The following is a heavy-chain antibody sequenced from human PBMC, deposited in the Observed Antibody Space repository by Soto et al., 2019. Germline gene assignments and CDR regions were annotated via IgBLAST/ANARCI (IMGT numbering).Heavy chain of an antibody. CDR2: IRSKAYGGTT. CDR1: GFTFGDYA. Sequence: SLRLSCTASGFTFGDYAMSWFRQAPGKGLEWVGFIRSKAYGGTTEYAASVKGRFTISRDDSKSIAYLQMNSLKTEDTAVYYCTRYCSGGSCYAEVTNWFDPWGQGTLVTVSS. V-gene: IGHV3-49*03. CDR3: TRYCSGGSCYAEVTNWFDP. D-gene: IGHD2-15*01. J-gene: IGHJ5*02.